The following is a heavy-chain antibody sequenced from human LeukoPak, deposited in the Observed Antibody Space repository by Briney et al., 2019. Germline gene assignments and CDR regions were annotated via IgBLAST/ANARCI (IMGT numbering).Heavy chain of an antibody. V-gene: IGHV1-69*01. CDR3: ARDYGYSSGHFDY. Sequence: SVRVSCKASGGTFSSYAISWVRQAPGQGLEWMGGIIPVFGTANYAQKFQGRVTITADESTSTAYMELSSLRSEDTAVYYCARDYGYSSGHFDYWGQGTLVTVSS. CDR1: GGTFSSYA. CDR2: IIPVFGTA. J-gene: IGHJ4*02. D-gene: IGHD6-19*01.